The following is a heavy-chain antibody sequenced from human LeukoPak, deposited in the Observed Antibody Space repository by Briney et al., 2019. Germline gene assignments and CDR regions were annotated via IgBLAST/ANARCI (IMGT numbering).Heavy chain of an antibody. CDR3: ASIVPGLGYDSSGYYSFGY. J-gene: IGHJ4*02. Sequence: EASVKVSCKASGYTFTSYDINWVRQATGQGLEWMGWMNPNSGNTGYAQKFQGRVTMTRNTSISTAYMELSSLRSEDTAVYYCASIVPGLGYDSSGYYSFGYWGQGTLVTVSS. D-gene: IGHD3-22*01. V-gene: IGHV1-8*01. CDR2: MNPNSGNT. CDR1: GYTFTSYD.